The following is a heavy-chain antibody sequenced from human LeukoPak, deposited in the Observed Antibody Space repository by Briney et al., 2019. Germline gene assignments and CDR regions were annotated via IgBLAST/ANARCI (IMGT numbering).Heavy chain of an antibody. CDR1: GVSSSSGDYA. CDR3: ARTYGSGSYYH. V-gene: IGHV4-30-4*08. D-gene: IGHD3-10*01. J-gene: IGHJ5*02. CDR2: IYYSGRP. Sequence: PSETLSRTCTVSGVSSSSGDYAWSWIRQPPEKNLQWIGYIYYSGRPYYNPSLKGRVTISVDTSKNQFSLKLSSVTAADTAVYYCARTYGSGSYYHWGQGTLVTVSS.